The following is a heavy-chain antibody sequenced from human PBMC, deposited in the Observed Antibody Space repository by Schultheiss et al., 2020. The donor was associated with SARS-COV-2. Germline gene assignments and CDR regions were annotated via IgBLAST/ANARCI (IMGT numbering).Heavy chain of an antibody. Sequence: GESLKISCAASGFTFSSYAMSWVRQAPGKGLEWVAVIWYDGSNKYYADSVKGRFTISRDNAKNSVHLQMNSLRADDTAVYYCGRGGRNDYSIFHMAYWGPGTLVTVSS. CDR3: GRGGRNDYSIFHMAY. CDR2: IWYDGSNK. J-gene: IGHJ4*02. V-gene: IGHV3-33*08. CDR1: GFTFSSYA. D-gene: IGHD5-24*01.